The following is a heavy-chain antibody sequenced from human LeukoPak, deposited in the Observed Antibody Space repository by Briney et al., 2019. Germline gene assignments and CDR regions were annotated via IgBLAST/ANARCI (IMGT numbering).Heavy chain of an antibody. CDR2: IYYSGST. Sequence: SGTLSLTCTVSGGSISSYYWSWIRQPPGKGLEWIGYIYYSGSTNYNPSLKSRVTISVDTSKNQFSLKLSSVTAADTAVYYCARSGYSSSWYGNYFDYWGQGTLVTVSS. J-gene: IGHJ4*02. CDR3: ARSGYSSSWYGNYFDY. V-gene: IGHV4-59*01. CDR1: GGSISSYY. D-gene: IGHD6-13*01.